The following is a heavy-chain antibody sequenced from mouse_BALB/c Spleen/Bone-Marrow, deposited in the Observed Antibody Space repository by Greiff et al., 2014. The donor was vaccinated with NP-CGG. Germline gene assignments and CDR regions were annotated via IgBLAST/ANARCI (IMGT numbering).Heavy chain of an antibody. Sequence: QVHVKQSGAELVRPGSSVKISCKASGYAFSSYWMDWVKQRPGQGLEWIGQIYPGDGDTNYNGKFKGKATLTADKSSSTAYMQLSSLTSEDSAVNFCARVRNWADYWGQGTTLTVSS. D-gene: IGHD4-1*01. V-gene: IGHV1-80*01. CDR1: GYAFSSYW. CDR2: IYPGDGDT. J-gene: IGHJ2*01. CDR3: ARVRNWADY.